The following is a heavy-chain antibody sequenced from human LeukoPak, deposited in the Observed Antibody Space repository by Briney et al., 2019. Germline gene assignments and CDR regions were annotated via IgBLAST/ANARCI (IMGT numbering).Heavy chain of an antibody. D-gene: IGHD2-2*01. CDR1: GSRFTSYW. V-gene: IGHV5-51*01. CDR3: ARHNLVAVPAAQYYYYYMDV. Sequence: GESLKISLKGSGSRFTSYWIGWVRPMPGKGMEWMGIIYPGDSDTRYSPSFQGQVTISADKSISTAYLQWSSLKASDTAMYYCARHNLVAVPAAQYYYYYMDVWGKGTTVTVSS. CDR2: IYPGDSDT. J-gene: IGHJ6*03.